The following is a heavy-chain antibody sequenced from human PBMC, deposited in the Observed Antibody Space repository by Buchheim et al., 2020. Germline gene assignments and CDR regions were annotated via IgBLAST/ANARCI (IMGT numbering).Heavy chain of an antibody. CDR2: IYYSGST. D-gene: IGHD3-22*01. V-gene: IGHV4-31*03. Sequence: QVQLQELGPGLVKPSQTLSLTRTVSGGSISSGGYYWSWIRQHPGKGLEWIGYIYYSGSTYYNPSLESRVTISVDTSKNQFSLKLSSVTAADTAVYYCARETALDSSLIKVFDYWGQGTL. CDR1: GGSISSGGYY. J-gene: IGHJ4*02. CDR3: ARETALDSSLIKVFDY.